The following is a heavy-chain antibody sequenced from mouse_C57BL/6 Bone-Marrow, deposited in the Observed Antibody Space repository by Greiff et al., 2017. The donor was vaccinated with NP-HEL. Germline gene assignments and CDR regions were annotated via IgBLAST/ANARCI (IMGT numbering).Heavy chain of an antibody. CDR1: GYTFTDYY. D-gene: IGHD2-4*01. J-gene: IGHJ2*01. Sequence: VKLMESGPELVKPGASVKISCKASGYTFTDYYMNWVKQSHGKSLEWIGDINPNNGGTSYNQKFKGKATLTVDKSSSTAYMELRSLTSEDSAVYYCARDYDYDVDYWGQGTTLTVSS. CDR3: ARDYDYDVDY. CDR2: INPNNGGT. V-gene: IGHV1-26*01.